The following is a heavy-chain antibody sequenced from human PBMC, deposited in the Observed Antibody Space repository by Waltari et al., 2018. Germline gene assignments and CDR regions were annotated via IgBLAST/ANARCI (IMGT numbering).Heavy chain of an antibody. J-gene: IGHJ1*01. CDR3: AAPGGNDLEYLQR. CDR2: INREGGST. D-gene: IGHD2-15*01. Sequence: EVQLVESGGGLVQPGGSLRLSCAASGITFNTHWMHWVRQAPGKGLVGVSRINREGGSTSYADSVKGRFTISRDNAKNTLYLEMKSLRAEDTAVYYCAAPGGNDLEYLQRWGQGTLVTVSS. V-gene: IGHV3-74*01. CDR1: GITFNTHW.